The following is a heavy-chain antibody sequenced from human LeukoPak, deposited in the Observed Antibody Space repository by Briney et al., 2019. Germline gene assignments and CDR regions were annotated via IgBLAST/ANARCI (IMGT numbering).Heavy chain of an antibody. CDR3: ARGHMVRGVTMNSRPYYFDY. V-gene: IGHV4-4*02. Sequence: SETLSLTCAVSGGSISSSNWWSWVRQPPGKGLEWIGEIYHSGSTNYNPSLKSRVTISVAKSKNQFSLKLSSVTAADTAVYYCARGHMVRGVTMNSRPYYFDYWGQGTLVTVSS. CDR1: GGSISSSNW. CDR2: IYHSGST. D-gene: IGHD3-10*01. J-gene: IGHJ4*02.